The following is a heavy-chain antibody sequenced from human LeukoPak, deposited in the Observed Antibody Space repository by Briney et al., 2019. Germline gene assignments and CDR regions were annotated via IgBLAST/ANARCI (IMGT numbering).Heavy chain of an antibody. Sequence: KPSETLSLTCTVSGVSMNTFYWTWLRQPAGKGLEWLGRMYHSGTTNYNSPLYNPSLSSRVTMSVDGAKNQFSLRLKSMTTADTAIYFCARERDLGYSYGFVLDSWGQGSLVTVSS. D-gene: IGHD5-18*01. CDR2: MYHSGTT. J-gene: IGHJ4*02. V-gene: IGHV4-4*07. CDR3: ARERDLGYSYGFVLDS. CDR1: GVSMNTFY.